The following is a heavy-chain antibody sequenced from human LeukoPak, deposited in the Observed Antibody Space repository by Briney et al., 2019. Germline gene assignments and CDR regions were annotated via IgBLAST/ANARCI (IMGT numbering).Heavy chain of an antibody. CDR2: IYVSGGT. J-gene: IGHJ4*02. D-gene: IGHD3-3*01. CDR3: ARGFWSGSFFDF. CDR1: GGSISSGSYY. V-gene: IGHV4-61*02. Sequence: NPSETLSLTCTVSGGSISSGSYYWTWIRQPAGKGLEWIGRIYVSGGTRYNPSLNSRLTISLDTSKNQFFLNLTSVTAADTAMYYCARGFWSGSFFDFWGQGSLVTVSS.